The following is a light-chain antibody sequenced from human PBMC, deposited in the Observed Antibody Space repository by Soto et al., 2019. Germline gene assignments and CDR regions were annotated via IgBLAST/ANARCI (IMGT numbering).Light chain of an antibody. CDR3: QQYGSSPIT. V-gene: IGKV3-20*01. J-gene: IGKJ5*01. CDR2: GAS. Sequence: EIGLTQSPGTLSLSQGERATLSCRASQSVSSSYLAWYQQKPGQAPRLLIYGASSRATGIPDRFSGSGSGTDFTLTISRLEPEDFAVYYCQQYGSSPITSAQGTRLEFK. CDR1: QSVSSSY.